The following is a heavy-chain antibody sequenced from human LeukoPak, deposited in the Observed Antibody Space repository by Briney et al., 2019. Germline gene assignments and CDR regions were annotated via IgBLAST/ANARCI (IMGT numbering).Heavy chain of an antibody. CDR1: GGTFSSYA. D-gene: IGHD2-21*02. V-gene: IGHV1-69*05. CDR2: IIPIFGTA. J-gene: IGHJ4*02. CDR3: ARARNCGGDCYAFDY. Sequence: SVKVSXKASGGTFSSYAISWVRRAPGQGLEWMGRIIPIFGTANYAQKFQGRVTITTDESTSTAYMELSSLRSEDTAVYYCARARNCGGDCYAFDYWGRGTLVTVSS.